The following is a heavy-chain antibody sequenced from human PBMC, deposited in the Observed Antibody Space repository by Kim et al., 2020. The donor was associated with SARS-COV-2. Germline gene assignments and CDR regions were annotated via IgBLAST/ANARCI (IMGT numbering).Heavy chain of an antibody. J-gene: IGHJ6*02. CDR3: ASDRRYCSGGICYSGWVYYYYGMDV. CDR2: ISYDGSNK. V-gene: IGHV3-30*04. CDR1: GFTFSSYA. Sequence: GGSLRLSCAASGFTFSSYAMHWVRQAPGKGLAWVAVISYDGSNKYYADSVKGRFTISRDNSKNTLYLQMNSLRAEDTAVYYCASDRRYCSGGICYSGWVYYYYGMDVWGQGTTVTVSS. D-gene: IGHD2-15*01.